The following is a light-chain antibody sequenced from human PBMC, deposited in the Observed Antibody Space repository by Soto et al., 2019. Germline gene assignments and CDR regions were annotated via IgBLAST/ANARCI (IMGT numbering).Light chain of an antibody. CDR2: DVS. Sequence: QSALTQPASVSGSPGQSITISCTGTSSDVGGYTVSWYQQYPGKAPKLMIYDVSHRPSGVSSRFSGSKSGSTASLTISGLQADDEADYYCSSYTSSSTVVFGGGTKVTVL. J-gene: IGLJ2*01. CDR3: SSYTSSSTVV. V-gene: IGLV2-14*03. CDR1: SSDVGGYT.